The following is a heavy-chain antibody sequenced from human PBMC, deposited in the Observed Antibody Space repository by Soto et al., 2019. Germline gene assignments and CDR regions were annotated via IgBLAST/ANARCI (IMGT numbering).Heavy chain of an antibody. CDR3: ARDGPGRPYGMDV. CDR2: ISISTGDT. D-gene: IGHD7-27*01. Sequence: QVQLVQSGAEVKKPGASVTVSCKASGYTFSTYLIAWVRQAPGQGLEWMGWISISTGDTDYAQNLQGRVTLTTENSPSTAYMERRSLRPDDRALYYCARDGPGRPYGMDVWGQGTPVIVSS. V-gene: IGHV1-18*01. CDR1: GYTFSTYL. J-gene: IGHJ6*02.